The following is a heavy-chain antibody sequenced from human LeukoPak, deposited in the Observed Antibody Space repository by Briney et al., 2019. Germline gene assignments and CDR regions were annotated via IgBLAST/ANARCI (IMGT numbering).Heavy chain of an antibody. Sequence: ASVKVSCKASGYTFTSYDINWVRQATGQGLEWMGWMNPNSGNTGYAQKFQGRATMTRNTSISTAYMELSSLRSEDTAVYYCATLHPGKGNWFDPWGQGTLVTVSS. CDR3: ATLHPGKGNWFDP. CDR1: GYTFTSYD. J-gene: IGHJ5*02. V-gene: IGHV1-8*01. CDR2: MNPNSGNT.